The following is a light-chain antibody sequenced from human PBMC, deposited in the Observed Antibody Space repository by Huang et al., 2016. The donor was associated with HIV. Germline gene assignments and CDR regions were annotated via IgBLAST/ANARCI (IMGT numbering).Light chain of an antibody. V-gene: IGKV3-15*01. J-gene: IGKJ1*01. CDR2: AAA. CDR1: QSVGRT. Sequence: EIVMPQSQAPLSVSQGERATLSCGASQSVGRTFSGYQQRRGQAPRLLIYAAAARAAGIPARCSGSSYGRAFTLTVSSLQADDDAVDYCQQHNSRPRTFGQGTKV. CDR3: QQHNSRPRT.